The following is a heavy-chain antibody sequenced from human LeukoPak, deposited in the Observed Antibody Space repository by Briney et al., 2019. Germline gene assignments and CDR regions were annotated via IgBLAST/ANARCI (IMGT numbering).Heavy chain of an antibody. J-gene: IGHJ4*02. D-gene: IGHD4-17*01. CDR1: GFTFSSYA. Sequence: GGSLRLSCAASGFTFSSYAMSWVRQAPGKGLEWVSAISADASSTYYADSVEGRFTISRYNSKNALFLQMNSLRAEDTAVYYCARGAYGDYDYWGQGALVTVSS. V-gene: IGHV3-23*01. CDR2: ISADASST. CDR3: ARGAYGDYDY.